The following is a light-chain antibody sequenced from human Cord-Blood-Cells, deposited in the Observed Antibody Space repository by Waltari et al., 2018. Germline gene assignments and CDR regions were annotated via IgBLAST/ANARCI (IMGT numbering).Light chain of an antibody. Sequence: EIVLTQSPGTLSLSPGDRSTLSCRASQSVSSSYLAWYQQKPGQAPRLLIYGASSRATGIPDRFSGSGSGTDFTLTISRLETEDFAVYHCQPYGSSPWTFGQGTKVEIK. CDR1: QSVSSSY. J-gene: IGKJ1*01. V-gene: IGKV3-20*01. CDR2: GAS. CDR3: QPYGSSPWT.